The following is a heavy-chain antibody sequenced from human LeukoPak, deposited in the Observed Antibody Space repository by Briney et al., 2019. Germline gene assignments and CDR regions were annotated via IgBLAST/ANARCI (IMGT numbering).Heavy chain of an antibody. J-gene: IGHJ4*02. CDR3: AGLVGRYSSGLYYYYFDY. Sequence: SETLSLTCTVSGGSVESADYYWSWIRQPPGKGLEWIGEMYLSGTTHSNPSVKSRVTISIDKSKNQFFLNLSSVTAADTAVYYCAGLVGRYSSGLYYYYFDYWGQGTLVTVSS. D-gene: IGHD3-22*01. CDR2: MYLSGTT. V-gene: IGHV4-61*08. CDR1: GGSVESADYY.